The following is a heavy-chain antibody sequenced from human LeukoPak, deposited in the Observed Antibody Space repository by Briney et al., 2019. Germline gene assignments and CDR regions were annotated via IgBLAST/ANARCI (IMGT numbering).Heavy chain of an antibody. Sequence: PSETLSLTCTVSGYSISSGYYWGWIRQPPGERLESIGSIYHSGSTYYNPSLKSRVTMSVDTSKNQFSLKLSSVTAADTAVYYCARSVTTRYYYYMDVWGKGATVTVCS. CDR2: IYHSGST. CDR3: ARSVTTRYYYYMDV. CDR1: GYSISSGYY. V-gene: IGHV4-38-2*02. J-gene: IGHJ6*03. D-gene: IGHD4-11*01.